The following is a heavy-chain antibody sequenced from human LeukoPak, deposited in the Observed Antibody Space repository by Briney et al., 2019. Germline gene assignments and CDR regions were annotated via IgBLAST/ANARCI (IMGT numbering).Heavy chain of an antibody. CDR2: ISSSSSYI. CDR1: GFTFSSYS. J-gene: IGHJ4*02. Sequence: GGSLRLSCAASGFTFSSYSMNWVRQAPGKGLEWVSSISSSSSYICYADSVKGRFTISRDNAKNSLYLQMNSLRAEDTAVYYCAREMYGMVGATTRGSFDYWGQGTLVTVSS. V-gene: IGHV3-21*01. CDR3: AREMYGMVGATTRGSFDY. D-gene: IGHD1-26*01.